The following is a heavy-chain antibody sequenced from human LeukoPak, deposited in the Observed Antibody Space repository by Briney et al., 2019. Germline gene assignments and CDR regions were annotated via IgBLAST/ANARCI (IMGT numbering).Heavy chain of an antibody. Sequence: GGSLRLSCVASGFTFNTFAMHWVRQAPGKGLEWVSGISWNSGSIGYADSVKGRFTISRDNARNSLYLQMNSLRAEDTALYYCAKDRASYNPGYFDYWGQGTLVTVSS. CDR3: AKDRASYNPGYFDY. J-gene: IGHJ4*02. CDR2: ISWNSGSI. V-gene: IGHV3-9*01. CDR1: GFTFNTFA. D-gene: IGHD5-24*01.